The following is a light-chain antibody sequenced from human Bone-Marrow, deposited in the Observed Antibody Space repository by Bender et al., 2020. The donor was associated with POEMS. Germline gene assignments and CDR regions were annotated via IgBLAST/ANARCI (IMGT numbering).Light chain of an antibody. V-gene: IGLV2-8*01. CDR2: DVV. J-gene: IGLJ1*01. CDR1: RGDF. Sequence: QPALTQPASVSASPGQSITISCSGARGDFVSWYQQHPGGAPKLMIYDVVKRPSGVPDRFSGSRSGNTASLTVSGLQAGDEADYYCSSYAGRNKYVFGTGTKVTVL. CDR3: SSYAGRNKYV.